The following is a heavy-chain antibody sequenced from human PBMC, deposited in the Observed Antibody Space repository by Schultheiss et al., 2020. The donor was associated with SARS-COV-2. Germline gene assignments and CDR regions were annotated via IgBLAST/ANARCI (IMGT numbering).Heavy chain of an antibody. D-gene: IGHD3-3*01. CDR3: ARTRYYDFWVDY. V-gene: IGHV1-2*02. J-gene: IGHJ4*02. Sequence: ASVKVSCKASGYTFTGYYMHWVRQAPGQGLEWMGWINPNSGGTNYAQKFQGRVTMTRNTSISTAYMELSSLRSEDTAVYYCARTRYYDFWVDYWGQGTLVTVSS. CDR2: INPNSGGT. CDR1: GYTFTGYY.